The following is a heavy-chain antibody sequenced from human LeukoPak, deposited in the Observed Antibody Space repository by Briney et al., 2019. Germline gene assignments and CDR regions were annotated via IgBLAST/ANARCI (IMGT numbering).Heavy chain of an antibody. J-gene: IGHJ3*02. Sequence: SETLSLTCTVSGGSISSSSYYWGWIRQPPGKGLEWIGSIYYSGSTYYNPSLKSRVTISVDTSKNQFSLKLSSVTAADTAVYYCARDRATYYDILTGSHDAFDIWGQGTMVTVSS. CDR1: GGSISSSSYY. D-gene: IGHD3-9*01. V-gene: IGHV4-39*07. CDR3: ARDRATYYDILTGSHDAFDI. CDR2: IYYSGST.